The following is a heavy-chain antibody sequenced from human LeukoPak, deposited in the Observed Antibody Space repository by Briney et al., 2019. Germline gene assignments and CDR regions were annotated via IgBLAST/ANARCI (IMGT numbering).Heavy chain of an antibody. Sequence: ASVKVSCKASGYTFSNHGISRVRQAPGQGLEWVGWISADNGNTNYAQKFQGRVTMTTDTSTSTAYMEMRSLRSDDTAVYYCARDLHLVEPLVNFDYSGQGTLVTVSS. CDR1: GYTFSNHG. CDR3: ARDLHLVEPLVNFDY. J-gene: IGHJ4*02. V-gene: IGHV1-18*01. D-gene: IGHD2-2*01. CDR2: ISADNGNT.